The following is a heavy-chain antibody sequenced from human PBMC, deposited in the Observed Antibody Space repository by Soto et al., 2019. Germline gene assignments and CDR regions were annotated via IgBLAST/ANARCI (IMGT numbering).Heavy chain of an antibody. Sequence: PGGSLRLSCAASGVRFSAYSMNWVRQAPGKGLEWISFITGNGALMLYADSVRGRFTISRDNAGKSLFLQMNGLRAEDTAVYYCARDRGGSYTEIDYWGQGTLVTVSS. CDR3: ARDRGGSYTEIDY. J-gene: IGHJ4*02. D-gene: IGHD1-26*01. CDR1: GVRFSAYS. V-gene: IGHV3-48*01. CDR2: ITGNGALM.